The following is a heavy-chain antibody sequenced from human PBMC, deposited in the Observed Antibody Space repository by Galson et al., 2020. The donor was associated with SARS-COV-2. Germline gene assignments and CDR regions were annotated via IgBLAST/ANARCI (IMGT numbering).Heavy chain of an antibody. V-gene: IGHV3-9*01. CDR1: GFTFDDYA. CDR2: ISWNSGSI. CDR3: AKDTVTTLFLYFDL. J-gene: IGHJ2*01. D-gene: IGHD4-17*01. Sequence: GGSLRLSCAASGFTFDDYAMHWVRQAPGKGLEWVSGISWNSGSIGYADSVKGRFIISRDNAKNSLYLQMNSLRAEDTALYYCAKDTVTTLFLYFDLWGRGTLVTVSS.